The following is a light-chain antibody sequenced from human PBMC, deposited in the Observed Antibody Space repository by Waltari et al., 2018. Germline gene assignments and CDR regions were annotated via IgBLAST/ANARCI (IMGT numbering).Light chain of an antibody. V-gene: IGKV3-20*01. CDR3: QRYGRSRPT. J-gene: IGKJ1*01. Sequence: EIVLTQSPGPLSLSPGERATLSCRASQSVSSNYLAWYQQKPGQAPRLLISGASSRATGIPDRISGSGSGTDFTLTISRLEPEDFAVYYCQRYGRSRPTFGQGTKVEMK. CDR1: QSVSSNY. CDR2: GAS.